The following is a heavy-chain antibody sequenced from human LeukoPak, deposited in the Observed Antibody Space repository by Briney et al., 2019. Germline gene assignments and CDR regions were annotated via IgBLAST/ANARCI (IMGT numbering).Heavy chain of an antibody. CDR3: ARDSVACISNSCYLPDY. J-gene: IGHJ4*02. V-gene: IGHV1-18*04. D-gene: IGHD2-2*01. CDR2: MKPNTGDT. Sequence: ASVKVSCKASGSTFTSYAINWVRQATGQGLEWMGRMKPNTGDTNYAQKLQGRVTMTIDSSTSTVYMELRSLTSDDTAVYYCARDSVACISNSCYLPDYWGQGTLVTVSS. CDR1: GSTFTSYA.